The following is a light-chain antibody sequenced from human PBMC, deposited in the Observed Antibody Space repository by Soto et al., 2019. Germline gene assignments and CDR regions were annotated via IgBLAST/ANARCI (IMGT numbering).Light chain of an antibody. Sequence: EIVLTQSPGSLSLSPGERATLSCRASQSVRSSFLAWYQQKPGQAPRLLIFDASRRATGIPDRFSGSGSGTDLTITVSRLETADFAVYYCQQYDSSPYTFGPGTKLEIK. CDR1: QSVRSSF. CDR2: DAS. J-gene: IGKJ2*01. CDR3: QQYDSSPYT. V-gene: IGKV3-20*01.